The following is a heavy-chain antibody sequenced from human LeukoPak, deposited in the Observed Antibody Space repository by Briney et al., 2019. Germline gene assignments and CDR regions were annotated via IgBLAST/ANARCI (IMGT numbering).Heavy chain of an antibody. Sequence: SETLSLTCTVSGGSISSSSYYWGWIRQPPGKGLEWIGSIYYSGSTYYNPSLKSRVTISVDTSKNQFSLKLSSVTAADTAVYYCARQRLAARPNWFDPWGQGTLVTVSS. CDR2: IYYSGST. CDR3: ARQRLAARPNWFDP. V-gene: IGHV4-39*01. CDR1: GGSISSSSYY. D-gene: IGHD6-6*01. J-gene: IGHJ5*02.